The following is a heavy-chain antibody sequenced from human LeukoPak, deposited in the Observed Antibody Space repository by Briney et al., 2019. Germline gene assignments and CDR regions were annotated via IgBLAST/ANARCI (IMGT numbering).Heavy chain of an antibody. CDR1: GFTFNSYG. CDR3: AKVYSSSSIGRGAFDY. Sequence: GGSLRLSCAASGFTFNSYGMNWVRQAPGKGLQWVSGNSGSGSSTYYADSVKGRFTISRDSSKSTLYLQMNSLRAEDTAVYYCAKVYSSSSIGRGAFDYWGQGTLVTVSS. V-gene: IGHV3-23*01. J-gene: IGHJ4*02. D-gene: IGHD6-13*01. CDR2: NSGSGSST.